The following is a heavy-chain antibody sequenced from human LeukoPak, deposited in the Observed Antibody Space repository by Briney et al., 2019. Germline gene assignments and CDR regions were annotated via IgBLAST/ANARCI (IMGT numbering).Heavy chain of an antibody. CDR1: GGSISSYY. D-gene: IGHD3-3*01. V-gene: IGHV4-59*01. CDR2: IYYSGST. Sequence: PSETLSLTCTVSGGSISSYYWSWIRQPPGKGLECIGYIYYSGSTNYNPSLKSRVTISVDTSKNQFSLKLSSVTAADTAVYYCARGSNYDFWSDYYKGAFDIWGQGTMVTVSS. J-gene: IGHJ3*02. CDR3: ARGSNYDFWSDYYKGAFDI.